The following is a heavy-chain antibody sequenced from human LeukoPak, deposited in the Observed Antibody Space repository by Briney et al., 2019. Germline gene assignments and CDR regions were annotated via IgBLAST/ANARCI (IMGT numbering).Heavy chain of an antibody. J-gene: IGHJ5*02. CDR3: ARGLLLFGVVGEFDP. CDR1: GGSFSGYY. V-gene: IGHV4-34*01. CDR2: INHSGST. Sequence: SETLSLTCAVYGGSFSGYYWSWIRQPPGKGLEWIGEINHSGSTNYNPSLKSRVTISVDTSKNQFSLKLSSVTAADTAVYYCARGLLLFGVVGEFDPWGQGTLVTVSS. D-gene: IGHD3-3*01.